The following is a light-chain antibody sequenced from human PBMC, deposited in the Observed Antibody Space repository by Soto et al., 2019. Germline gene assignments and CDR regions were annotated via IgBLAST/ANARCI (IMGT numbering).Light chain of an antibody. J-gene: IGKJ5*01. CDR1: QGIRNP. CDR3: QQVDSYPIT. V-gene: IGKV1-9*01. CDR2: LAS. Sequence: IQLTQSPSSLSASVGDRVTISCRASQGIRNPLAWYQQKPGKGPKLLIYLASTLQSGVPSRFSGSGSGTDFTLTISSLQPEDFATYYCQQVDSYPITFGQGTRLEIK.